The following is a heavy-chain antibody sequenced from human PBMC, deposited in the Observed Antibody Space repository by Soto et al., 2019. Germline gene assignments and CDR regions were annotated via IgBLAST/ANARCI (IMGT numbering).Heavy chain of an antibody. J-gene: IGHJ5*02. CDR3: AKENRDDDSGWYSSTDWFAP. V-gene: IGHV1-69*01. Sequence: QVQLVQSGAEVKKPGSSVKVSCKASGGTFDIFSISWVRQAPGQGLEWMGGIIPIFGTAEYSQKFQGRVTITAAESTSTSYMELSSLRFEDTAVYYCAKENRDDDSGWYSSTDWFAPWGQGTLVTVSS. CDR1: GGTFDIFS. CDR2: IIPIFGTA. D-gene: IGHD6-19*01.